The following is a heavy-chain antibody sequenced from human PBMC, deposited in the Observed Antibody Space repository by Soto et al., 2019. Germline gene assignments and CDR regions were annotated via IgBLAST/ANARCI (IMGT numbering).Heavy chain of an antibody. J-gene: IGHJ4*02. D-gene: IGHD2-15*01. Sequence: GGSLRLSCAASGFTFSSYGMHWVRQAPGKGLEWVAVISYDGSNKYYADSVKGRFTISRDNSKNTLYLQMNSLRAEDTAVYYCAKDAATAFDYWGQGTLVTVSS. CDR3: AKDAATAFDY. CDR1: GFTFSSYG. CDR2: ISYDGSNK. V-gene: IGHV3-30*18.